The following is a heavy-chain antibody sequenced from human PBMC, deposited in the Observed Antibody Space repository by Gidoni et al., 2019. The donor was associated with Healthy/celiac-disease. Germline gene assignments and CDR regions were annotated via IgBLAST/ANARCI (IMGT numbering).Heavy chain of an antibody. CDR2: MNPNSGNT. CDR3: ARGPPPRGDHTDWFDP. CDR1: GYTFTSYD. Sequence: QVQLVQSGAEVKKPGASVKVSCKASGYTFTSYDINWVRQATGQGLEWMGWMNPNSGNTGSAQKFQGRVTMTRNTSIRTAYMELSSLRSEDTAVYYCARGPPPRGDHTDWFDPWGQGTLVTVSS. D-gene: IGHD2-21*02. V-gene: IGHV1-8*01. J-gene: IGHJ5*02.